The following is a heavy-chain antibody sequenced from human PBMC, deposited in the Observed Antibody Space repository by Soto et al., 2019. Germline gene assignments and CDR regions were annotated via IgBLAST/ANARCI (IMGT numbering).Heavy chain of an antibody. J-gene: IGHJ4*02. D-gene: IGHD6-19*01. V-gene: IGHV3-23*01. CDR1: GFTFSTYA. CDR3: AKVRSSGWSLDS. CDR2: ISGSGDST. Sequence: ESGGGLVQPGGSLRLSCAASGFTFSTYAMNWFRQAPGKGLEWVSGISGSGDSTYYADSVKGRFTVSRDNSKNTWYLQMNILSAETTAVLSSAKVRSSGWSLDSWRQRSMVTVSS.